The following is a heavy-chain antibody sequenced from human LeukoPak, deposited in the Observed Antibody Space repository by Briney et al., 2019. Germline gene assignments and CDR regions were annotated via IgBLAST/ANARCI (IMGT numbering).Heavy chain of an antibody. D-gene: IGHD4-17*01. CDR1: GGSFSGYY. CDR3: ARQPYGDYGYYYYYYMDV. CDR2: INHSGST. V-gene: IGHV4-34*01. Sequence: PSETLSLTCAVYGGSFSGYYWSWIRQPPGKGLEWIGEINHSGSTNYNPSLKSRVTISVDTSKNQFSLKLSSVTAADTAVYYCARQPYGDYGYYYYYYMDVWGKGTTVTISS. J-gene: IGHJ6*03.